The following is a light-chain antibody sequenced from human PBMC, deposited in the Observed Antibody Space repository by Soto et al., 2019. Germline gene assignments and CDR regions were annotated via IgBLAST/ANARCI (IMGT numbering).Light chain of an antibody. V-gene: IGKV3-11*01. CDR1: ESVERY. J-gene: IGKJ4*01. CDR3: QQRKDWPPLT. Sequence: ETVLTQSPATLSLSPGERATLSCRASESVERYLAWYQQKPGQAPRLVLYDTSNRATGIPARFSGSGSGTDFALTISSLEPEDVAVYYCQQRKDWPPLTFGGGTKVEIK. CDR2: DTS.